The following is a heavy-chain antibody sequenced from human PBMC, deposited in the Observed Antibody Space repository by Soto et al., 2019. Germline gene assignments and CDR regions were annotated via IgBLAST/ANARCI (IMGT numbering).Heavy chain of an antibody. D-gene: IGHD3-10*01. J-gene: IGHJ5*02. CDR1: GFTFSNYA. CDR2: IHGGGGGT. CDR3: GKDAVSNNGEWDWIDP. V-gene: IGHV3-23*01. Sequence: EAQLLESGGGLVQPGGSLRITCAASGFTFSNYAMTWVCQVPGKGLEWVSSIHGGGGGTYYSDSVKGRFTVSRDDSENALYLQLSSLRVDDTAVYYCGKDAVSNNGEWDWIDPWGQGTLVIVSS.